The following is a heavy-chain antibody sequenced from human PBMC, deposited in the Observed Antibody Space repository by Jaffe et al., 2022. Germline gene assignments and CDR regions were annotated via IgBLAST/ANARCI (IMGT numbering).Heavy chain of an antibody. CDR3: AKDENMITFGGVIGYFDY. J-gene: IGHJ4*02. Sequence: EVQLLESGGGLVQPGGSLRLSCAASGFTFSSYAMSWVRQAPGKGLEWVSAISGSGGSTYYADSVKGRFTISRDNSKNTLYLQMNSLRAEDTAVYYCAKDENMITFGGVIGYFDYWGQGTLVTVSS. CDR2: ISGSGGST. V-gene: IGHV3-23*01. D-gene: IGHD3-16*01. CDR1: GFTFSSYA.